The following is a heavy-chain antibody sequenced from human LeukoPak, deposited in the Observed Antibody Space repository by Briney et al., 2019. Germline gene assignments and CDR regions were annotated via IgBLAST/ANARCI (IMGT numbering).Heavy chain of an antibody. CDR1: GGSFSGYF. CDR3: ARHRYGSDTSCFGF. D-gene: IGHD2-2*01. V-gene: IGHV4-34*01. Sequence: SETLSLTCAVYGGSFSGYFWSWIRQPPEKGLEWIGEINHSGSTNYNPSLKSRVTISVDTSKNQFSLKLSSVTAADTAVYYCARHRYGSDTSCFGFWGQGTLVTVSS. J-gene: IGHJ4*02. CDR2: INHSGST.